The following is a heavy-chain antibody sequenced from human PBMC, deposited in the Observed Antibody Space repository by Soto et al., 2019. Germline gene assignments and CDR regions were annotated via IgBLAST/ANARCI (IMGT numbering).Heavy chain of an antibody. Sequence: EVQLVESGGGLVKPGGSLRLSCAASGFTFSSYSMNWVRQAPGKGLEWVSAISSSSSYIYYADSVKGRFTISRDNAKNSLYLQMNSLRAEETAVYYCARFVITQYDYYGMDVWGRGTTVTVSS. V-gene: IGHV3-21*01. CDR1: GFTFSSYS. CDR2: ISSSSSYI. D-gene: IGHD3-16*01. CDR3: ARFVITQYDYYGMDV. J-gene: IGHJ6*02.